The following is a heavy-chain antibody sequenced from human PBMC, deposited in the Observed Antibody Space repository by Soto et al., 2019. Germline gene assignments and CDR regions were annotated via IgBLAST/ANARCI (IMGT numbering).Heavy chain of an antibody. CDR2: IWYDGSNK. CDR1: GFTFSSYG. Sequence: QVQLVESGGGVVQPGRSLRLSCAASGFTFSSYGMHWVRQAPGKGLEWVAVIWYDGSNKYYADSVKGRFTISRDNSKNTLYLQMNSLRAEDTAVYYCARDPGFGGMDVWGQGTTVTVSS. V-gene: IGHV3-33*01. J-gene: IGHJ6*02. CDR3: ARDPGFGGMDV. D-gene: IGHD3-10*01.